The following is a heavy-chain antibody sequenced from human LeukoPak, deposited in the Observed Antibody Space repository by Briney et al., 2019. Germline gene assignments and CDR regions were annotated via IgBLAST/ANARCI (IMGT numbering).Heavy chain of an antibody. CDR3: ARHWQLVDLKPDS. CDR1: GYSFTSYW. V-gene: IGHV5-51*01. J-gene: IGHJ4*02. Sequence: GESLKISCKGSGYSFTSYWIGWVRQLPGKGLEWMGIIYPGDSYTRYSPSFQGQVTISADKSISTAYLQWSSLKASDTAMYYCARHWQLVDLKPDSWGQGTLVTVSS. D-gene: IGHD6-6*01. CDR2: IYPGDSYT.